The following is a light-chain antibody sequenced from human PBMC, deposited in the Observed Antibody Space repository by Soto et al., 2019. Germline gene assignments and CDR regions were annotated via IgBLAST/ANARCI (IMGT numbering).Light chain of an antibody. V-gene: IGKV3-15*01. CDR2: GAS. CDR3: QQYIDWPQT. Sequence: EIVLTQSPATLSVSPGERATLSCRASQSVSSNLAWYQQKPGQAPRLLIYGASTRATGIPARFSGSGSGTQFTLTLSSLQSEDFAVYYCQQYIDWPQTFGQGTKVDI. CDR1: QSVSSN. J-gene: IGKJ1*01.